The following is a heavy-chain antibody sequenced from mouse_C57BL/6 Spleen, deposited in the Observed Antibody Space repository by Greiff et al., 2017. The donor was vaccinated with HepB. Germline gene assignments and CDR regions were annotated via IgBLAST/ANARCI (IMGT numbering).Heavy chain of an antibody. CDR2: ISYDGSN. V-gene: IGHV3-6*01. J-gene: IGHJ1*03. CDR3: ARGGDYYYFYFDV. CDR1: GYSITSGYY. D-gene: IGHD1-1*01. Sequence: ESGPGLVKPSQSLSLTCSVTGYSITSGYYWNWIRQFPGNKLEWMGYISYDGSNNYNPSLKNRISITRDTSKNQFFLKLNSVTTEDTATYYCARGGDYYYFYFDVWGTGTTVTVSS.